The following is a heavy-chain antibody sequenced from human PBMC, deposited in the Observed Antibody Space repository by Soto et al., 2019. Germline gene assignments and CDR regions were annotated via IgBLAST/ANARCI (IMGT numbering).Heavy chain of an antibody. CDR3: ARDNRSGYYFDY. CDR1: GGSISSGGYS. J-gene: IGHJ4*02. CDR2: IYQSGTT. Sequence: QLQLQESGSGLVKPSQTLSLTCTVSGGSISSGGYSWNWIRQPPGKGLEWIGNIYQSGTTDYNPSLKSRVTISVDSSKNQFSLKLSSVTAADTAVYYCARDNRSGYYFDYWGQGTRGTVSS. D-gene: IGHD3-22*01. V-gene: IGHV4-30-2*01.